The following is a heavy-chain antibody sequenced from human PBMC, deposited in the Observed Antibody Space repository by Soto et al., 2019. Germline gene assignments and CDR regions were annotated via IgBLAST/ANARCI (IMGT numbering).Heavy chain of an antibody. D-gene: IGHD4-17*01. V-gene: IGHV3-9*01. CDR3: AKDIKKYGDYVALGYFDY. CDR1: GFTFDDYA. CDR2: ISWNSGSI. J-gene: IGHJ4*02. Sequence: SGGSLRLSCAASGFTFDDYAMHWVRQAPGKGLEWVSGISWNSGSIGYADSVKGRFTISRDNAKNSLYLQMNSLRAEDTALYYCAKDIKKYGDYVALGYFDYWGQGTLVTVSS.